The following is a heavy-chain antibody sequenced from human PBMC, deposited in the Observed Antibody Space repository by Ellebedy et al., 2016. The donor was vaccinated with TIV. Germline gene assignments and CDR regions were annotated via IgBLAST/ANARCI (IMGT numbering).Heavy chain of an antibody. J-gene: IGHJ2*01. Sequence: GGSLRLXXAASGFTFRDYAMGWVRQAPGKGLECVATIHGGDDSHTTHYADSVKGRFTIPRDNPKNTLYLQLNNLRDDDTADYYCAKYRGLHWQNWHFDVWGRGILVIVSS. CDR1: GFTFRDYA. D-gene: IGHD5-24*01. V-gene: IGHV3-23*01. CDR3: AKYRGLHWQNWHFDV. CDR2: IHGGDDSHTT.